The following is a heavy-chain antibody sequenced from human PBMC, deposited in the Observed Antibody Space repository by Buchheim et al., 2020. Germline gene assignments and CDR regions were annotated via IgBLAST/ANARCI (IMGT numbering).Heavy chain of an antibody. CDR1: GFTFKNYG. J-gene: IGHJ4*02. CDR2: IWYDGSNK. D-gene: IGHD2-21*02. CDR3: ARPSSHDSAWYFEY. Sequence: QVQLVESGGGVVQPGRSLRLSCAASGFTFKNYGMHWVRQAPGKGLEWVAVIWYDGSNKYYIESVKGRFTISRDNSKNTLYLQMNSLRAEDTAVYYCARPSSHDSAWYFEYWGQGTL. V-gene: IGHV3-33*01.